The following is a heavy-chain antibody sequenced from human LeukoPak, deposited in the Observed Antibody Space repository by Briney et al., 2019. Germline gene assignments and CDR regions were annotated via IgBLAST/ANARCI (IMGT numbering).Heavy chain of an antibody. CDR1: GFTFSSYE. V-gene: IGHV3-48*03. J-gene: IGHJ4*02. CDR3: ARIGSGTAFDY. D-gene: IGHD1-1*01. CDR2: ISSSGSTI. Sequence: GGSLRLSCAASGFTFSSYEMNWVRQAPGKGLEWVSYISSSGSTIYYADSVKGRFTISNDNSKNTLFLQMRSLGAEDTAVYFCARIGSGTAFDYWGQGILVTVSS.